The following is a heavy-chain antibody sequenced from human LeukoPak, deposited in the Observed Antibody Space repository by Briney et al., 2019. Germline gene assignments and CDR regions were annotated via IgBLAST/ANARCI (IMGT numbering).Heavy chain of an antibody. CDR3: ARAGIDYGGYWTRFDY. D-gene: IGHD4-17*01. CDR2: INSEGSSS. Sequence: GGSLRLSCAASGFTFSSYWMHWVRHAPGKGLVWVSRINSEGSSSTYADSVKGRFTISRDNAKNTLYLQMNSLRAEDTAVYYCARAGIDYGGYWTRFDYWGQGTLVTVSS. J-gene: IGHJ4*02. CDR1: GFTFSSYW. V-gene: IGHV3-74*01.